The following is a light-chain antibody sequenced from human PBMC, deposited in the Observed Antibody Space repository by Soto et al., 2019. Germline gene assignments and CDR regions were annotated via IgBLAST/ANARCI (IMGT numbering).Light chain of an antibody. CDR2: EGS. J-gene: IGLJ2*01. Sequence: QSVLTQPASVSGSPGQSITISCTGTSSDVGNYNLVSWYQQHPGKAPKLMIYEGSKRPSGVSNRFSGSKSGNTASLTISGLQAEDEADYYCCSDARSVVFGGGTQLTVL. CDR1: SSDVGNYNL. CDR3: CSDARSVV. V-gene: IGLV2-23*01.